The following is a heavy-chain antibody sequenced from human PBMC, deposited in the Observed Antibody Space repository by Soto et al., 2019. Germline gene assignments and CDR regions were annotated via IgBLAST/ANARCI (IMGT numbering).Heavy chain of an antibody. Sequence: ASVKVSCKASGYTFTSYGISWVRQAPGQGLEWMGWISAYNGNTNYAQKLQGRVTMTTDTSTSTAYMELRSPRSDDTAVYYCARDNLGILTGYYTDYYYMDVWGKGTTVTVSS. V-gene: IGHV1-18*01. D-gene: IGHD3-9*01. CDR3: ARDNLGILTGYYTDYYYMDV. CDR1: GYTFTSYG. CDR2: ISAYNGNT. J-gene: IGHJ6*03.